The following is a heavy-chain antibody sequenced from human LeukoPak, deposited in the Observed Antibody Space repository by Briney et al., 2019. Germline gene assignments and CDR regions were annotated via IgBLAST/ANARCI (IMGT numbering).Heavy chain of an antibody. CDR1: GYSISSGYN. D-gene: IGHD2-2*01. V-gene: IGHV4-38-2*02. CDR2: IYHSGRT. J-gene: IGHJ6*04. CDR3: ARDLGSSTPSGI. Sequence: SETLSLTCNVSGYSISSGYNWGWIRQPPGKGLEWIGSIYHSGRTYNNPSLKSRVTISVDTSKNQFSLKVNSVTAADTAVYYCARDLGSSTPSGIWGKGTTVTVSS.